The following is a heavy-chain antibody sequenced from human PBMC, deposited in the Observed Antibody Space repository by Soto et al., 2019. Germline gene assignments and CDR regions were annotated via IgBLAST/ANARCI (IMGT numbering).Heavy chain of an antibody. Sequence: QVQLVESGGGVVQPGRSLRLSCAASGFTFSSYGMHWDRQAPGEGLGWVAVISYDGNRKYYADSVKGGFTISSDFSKNTGDLHMNSLRVEDTAVYFCARKGYGGRWSLDYWGQGILVTVSS. CDR2: ISYDGNRK. CDR3: ARKGYGGRWSLDY. J-gene: IGHJ4*02. CDR1: GFTFSSYG. D-gene: IGHD2-15*01. V-gene: IGHV3-30*03.